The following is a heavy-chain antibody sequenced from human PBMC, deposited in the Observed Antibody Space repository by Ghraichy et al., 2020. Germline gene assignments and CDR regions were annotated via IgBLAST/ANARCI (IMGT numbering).Heavy chain of an antibody. CDR3: ARDIVVVLPYYYYYGMDV. J-gene: IGHJ6*02. V-gene: IGHV1-3*01. CDR2: INAGNGNT. CDR1: GYTFTSYA. Sequence: ASVKVSCKASGYTFTSYAMHWVRQAPGQRLEWMGWINAGNGNTKYSQKFQGRVTITRDTSASTAYMELSSLRSEDTAVYYCARDIVVVLPYYYYYGMDVWGQGTTVTVSS. D-gene: IGHD2-2*01.